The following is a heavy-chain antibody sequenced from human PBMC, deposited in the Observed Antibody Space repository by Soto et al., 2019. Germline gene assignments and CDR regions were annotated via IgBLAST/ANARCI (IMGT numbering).Heavy chain of an antibody. Sequence: GGSLSLSCAASGFTFSSYAMDWVRQAPGKGLEWVAFISYAGGNKYYADSVKGRFTIYRDNSKTLYLQMNSLRREDTAVYYCAKDGGAGTLYYYGADVWGQGTMVTVSS. V-gene: IGHV3-30*04. J-gene: IGHJ6*02. CDR3: AKDGGAGTLYYYGADV. CDR1: GFTFSSYA. D-gene: IGHD3-16*01. CDR2: ISYAGGNK.